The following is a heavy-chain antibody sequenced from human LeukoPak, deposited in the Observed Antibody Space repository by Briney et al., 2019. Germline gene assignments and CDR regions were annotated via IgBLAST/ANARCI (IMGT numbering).Heavy chain of an antibody. CDR2: ISGSGVMT. CDR1: GFTFSNYA. D-gene: IGHD1-26*01. CDR3: AKDRSIGTNYTFDQ. J-gene: IGHJ4*02. V-gene: IGHV3-23*01. Sequence: GGSLRLSCAASGFTFSNYAMSWVRQAPGKGLEWVSGISGSGVMTYYADSVKGRFTISRHNSKNTVYLQMSSLRVEDTAVYYCAKDRSIGTNYTFDQWGQGTLVTVSS.